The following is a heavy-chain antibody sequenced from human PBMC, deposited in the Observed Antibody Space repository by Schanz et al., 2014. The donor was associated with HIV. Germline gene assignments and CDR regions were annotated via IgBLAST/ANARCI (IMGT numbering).Heavy chain of an antibody. CDR1: GFTLSGYS. D-gene: IGHD5-18*01. CDR3: VRGDTVFEY. J-gene: IGHJ4*02. CDR2: ISSNTNYI. Sequence: EVQLMESGGRLVKPGESLILSCVTSGFTLSGYSMNWVRQAPGKGLEWISSISSNTNYINYADSVKGRFTISRDNAKNSLYLQMNSLRFADTAVYYCVRGDTVFEYWGQGTLVTVS. V-gene: IGHV3-21*02.